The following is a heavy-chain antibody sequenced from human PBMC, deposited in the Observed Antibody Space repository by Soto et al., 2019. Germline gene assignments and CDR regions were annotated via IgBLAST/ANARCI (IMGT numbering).Heavy chain of an antibody. J-gene: IGHJ4*02. V-gene: IGHV1-18*01. D-gene: IGHD2-21*02. Sequence: QVHLVQSGVEVKKPGASVKVSCKASGYSFSTYGISWVRQAPGQGLEWMGGISGLNGNTNYAQNLQGRVTMTTDTSTSTAYSELRSLGFDDTAMYYCARDLFGDDGASYFDDWGQGTLVTVSS. CDR3: ARDLFGDDGASYFDD. CDR2: ISGLNGNT. CDR1: GYSFSTYG.